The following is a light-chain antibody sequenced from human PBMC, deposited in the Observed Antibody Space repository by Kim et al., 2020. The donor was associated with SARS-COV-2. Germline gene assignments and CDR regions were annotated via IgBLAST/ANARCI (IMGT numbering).Light chain of an antibody. CDR3: QAWDLTTHNYV. V-gene: IGLV3-1*01. J-gene: IGLJ1*01. CDR1: QLGYKG. Sequence: SPGQAAVITCAGDQLGYKGVAWCQRRRGQSTLVVIYQDKQRPSGVPERFAGANSENTATLTIRGTQAIDEAHYYCQAWDLTTHNYVLGAGNELTVL. CDR2: QDK.